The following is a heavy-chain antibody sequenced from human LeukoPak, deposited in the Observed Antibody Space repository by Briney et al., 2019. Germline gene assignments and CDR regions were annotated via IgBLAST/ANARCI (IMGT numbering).Heavy chain of an antibody. CDR3: ARMASGFNFDY. Sequence: SETLSLTCTVSGGSISSYYWSWIRQPPGKGLEWIGYIYYSGSTNYNPSLKSRVTISVDTSKNQFSLKLSSVTAADTAVYYCARMASGFNFDYWGQGTLVTVSS. J-gene: IGHJ4*02. CDR2: IYYSGST. D-gene: IGHD6-19*01. CDR1: GGSISSYY. V-gene: IGHV4-59*01.